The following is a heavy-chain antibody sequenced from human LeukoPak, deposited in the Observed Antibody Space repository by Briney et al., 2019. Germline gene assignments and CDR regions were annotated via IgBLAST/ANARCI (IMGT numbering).Heavy chain of an antibody. J-gene: IGHJ4*02. CDR3: ARSSRRLHYYGSGSYYRVRSGSFDY. CDR2: IYPDSGGT. V-gene: IGHV1-2*02. Sequence: GASVKVSCKASGYTFTGYYIHWVRQAPGQGLEWMGWIYPDSGGTNYAQNFQGRVTLTRDTSISTAYMELSRLRSDDTAVYYCARSSRRLHYYGSGSYYRVRSGSFDYWGQGTLVTVSS. D-gene: IGHD3-10*01. CDR1: GYTFTGYY.